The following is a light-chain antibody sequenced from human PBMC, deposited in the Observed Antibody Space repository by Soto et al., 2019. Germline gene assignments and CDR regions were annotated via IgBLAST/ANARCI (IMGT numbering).Light chain of an antibody. CDR3: QQYNSDST. Sequence: DIQMTQSPSTLSASVGDRVTITCRASLSVSSWLAWYQQKQGKAPKLLIYRASSLGIGVPSRFSGRGSGTAFNLTISNLQPDVFGTYYCQQYNSDSTFGQGTRVEIK. V-gene: IGKV1-5*03. CDR1: LSVSSW. CDR2: RAS. J-gene: IGKJ1*01.